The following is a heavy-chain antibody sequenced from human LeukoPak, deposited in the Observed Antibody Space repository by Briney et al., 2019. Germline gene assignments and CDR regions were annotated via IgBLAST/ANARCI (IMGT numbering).Heavy chain of an antibody. CDR1: GGSISHYY. Sequence: SETLSLTCTVSGGSISHYYLNWIRQPPGKGLEWIGDIYYGGSTNYNPSLKSRVTMSVDTPKNQFSLKLSSVTAADTAVYFCARELRDYGSGWYIFDYWGQGTLVTVSS. D-gene: IGHD6-19*01. CDR3: ARELRDYGSGWYIFDY. CDR2: IYYGGST. J-gene: IGHJ4*02. V-gene: IGHV4-59*01.